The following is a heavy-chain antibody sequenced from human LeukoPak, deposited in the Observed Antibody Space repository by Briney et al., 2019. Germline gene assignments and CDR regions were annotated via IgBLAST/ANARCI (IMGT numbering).Heavy chain of an antibody. CDR3: ARPVSGSSGWYYNY. Sequence: PSETLSLTCAVYGESFSGYYWTWIRQPPGKGLEWIGQIHYSGGINYSPSLKSPVTISVDTSKNQFSLKLRSVTAADTAVYYCARPVSGSSGWYYNYWGQGTLVTVSS. CDR1: GESFSGYY. CDR2: IHYSGGI. D-gene: IGHD6-19*01. V-gene: IGHV4-34*01. J-gene: IGHJ4*02.